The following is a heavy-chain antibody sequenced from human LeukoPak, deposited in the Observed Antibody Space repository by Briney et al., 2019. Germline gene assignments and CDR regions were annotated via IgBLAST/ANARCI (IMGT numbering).Heavy chain of an antibody. CDR1: GFIFGRDS. CDR2: ISRDSDIR. V-gene: IGHV3-48*01. CDR3: VRDNPRCCGVVAANIDDL. J-gene: IGHJ5*02. D-gene: IGHD2-15*01. Sequence: GGSLRLSCADSGFIFGRDSMNWVRQAPGRGLEWISYISRDSDIRYYADSVRGRFHISRDNARNSLYLQMNSLRADDTAMYYCVRDNPRCCGVVAANIDDLWGQGTLVTVSS.